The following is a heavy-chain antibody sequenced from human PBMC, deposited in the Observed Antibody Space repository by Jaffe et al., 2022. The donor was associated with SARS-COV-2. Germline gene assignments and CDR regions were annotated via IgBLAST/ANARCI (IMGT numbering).Heavy chain of an antibody. D-gene: IGHD3-10*02. V-gene: IGHV3-53*01. CDR1: GFTVSSNY. CDR3: ARDGVFGEDGGYYGMDV. J-gene: IGHJ6*02. Sequence: EVQLVESGGGLIQPGGSLRLSCAASGFTVSSNYMSWVRQAPGKGLEWVSVIYSGGSTYYADSVKGRFTISRDNSKNTLYLQMNSLRAEDTAVYYCARDGVFGEDGGYYGMDVWGQGTTVTVSS. CDR2: IYSGGST.